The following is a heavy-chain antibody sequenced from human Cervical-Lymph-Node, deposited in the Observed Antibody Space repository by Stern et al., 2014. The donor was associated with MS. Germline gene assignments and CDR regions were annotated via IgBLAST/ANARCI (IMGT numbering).Heavy chain of an antibody. D-gene: IGHD2-15*01. J-gene: IGHJ4*02. CDR2: INPYNGHT. Sequence: QVQLVQSGAEVKKPGASGMVSCKASGYTFNTYSISWVRQAPGQGLEWMAWINPYNGHTRYAQKVEGRLTMTTDTSTSTAYMELRSLRSDDTAVYYCARGYCTGGSCSPPLGYWGQGTLVTVSS. CDR3: ARGYCTGGSCSPPLGY. CDR1: GYTFNTYS. V-gene: IGHV1-18*01.